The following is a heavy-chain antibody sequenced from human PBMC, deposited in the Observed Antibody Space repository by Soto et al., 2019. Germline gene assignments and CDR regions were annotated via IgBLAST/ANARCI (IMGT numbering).Heavy chain of an antibody. D-gene: IGHD2-21*01. CDR3: ASPKPQRGSGFLFHY. J-gene: IGHJ4*02. V-gene: IGHV1-69*02. Sequence: QVQLVQSGAEVKKPGSSVKVSCKASGGTFSSYTISWVRQAPGQGLEWMGRIIPILGITNYEQKFQGRVTVTADKSPGRAYSGLSSLRSEDTAVYYCASPKPQRGSGFLFHYWGQGTLVTVSS. CDR2: IIPILGIT. CDR1: GGTFSSYT.